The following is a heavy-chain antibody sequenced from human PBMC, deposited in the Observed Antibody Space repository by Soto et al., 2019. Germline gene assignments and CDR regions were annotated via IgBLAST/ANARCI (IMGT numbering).Heavy chain of an antibody. V-gene: IGHV1-8*01. CDR1: GYTLTSYD. CDR2: MNPNSGNT. CDR3: ARALTPFVLMVYAIARADGFDP. J-gene: IGHJ5*02. Sequence: GASVKVSCKASGYTLTSYDINWVRQATGQGLEWMGWMNPNSGNTGYAQKFQGRVTMTRNTSISTAYMELSSLRSEDTAVYYCARALTPFVLMVYAIARADGFDPWGQGTLVTSPQ. D-gene: IGHD2-8*01.